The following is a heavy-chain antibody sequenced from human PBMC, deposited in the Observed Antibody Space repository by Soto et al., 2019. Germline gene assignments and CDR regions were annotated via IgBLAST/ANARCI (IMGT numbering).Heavy chain of an antibody. CDR3: AVPTYASVWASYRKTPSDY. D-gene: IGHD3-16*02. CDR2: ISYDGSNK. CDR1: GFTFSSYA. J-gene: IGHJ4*02. Sequence: GGSLRLSCAASGFTFSSYAMHWVRQAPGKGLEWVAVISYDGSNKYYADSVKGRFTISKDNSKNTLYLQMNSLRAEDTAVYYCAVPTYASVWASYRKTPSDYWGPGTLVTVSS. V-gene: IGHV3-30-3*01.